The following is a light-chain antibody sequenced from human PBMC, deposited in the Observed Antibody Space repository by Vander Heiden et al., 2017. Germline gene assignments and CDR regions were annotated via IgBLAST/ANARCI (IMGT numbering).Light chain of an antibody. CDR3: QQSYSTLCT. CDR1: QSVATY. CDR2: AAS. V-gene: IGKV1-39*01. Sequence: DIQMTPSPSSLSASVGDRVTISCRASQSVATYLHWYQQKPGKAPKLLIYAASSLQSGVPSRFSGSGSGTGFTLTISNLQPEDFATYYCQQSYSTLCTFGQGTKVEIK. J-gene: IGKJ2*02.